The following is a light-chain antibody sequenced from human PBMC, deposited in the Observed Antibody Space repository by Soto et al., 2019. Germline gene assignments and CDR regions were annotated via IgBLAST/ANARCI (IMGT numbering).Light chain of an antibody. J-gene: IGKJ3*01. CDR2: NSS. CDR1: QTINRY. Sequence: IQMTQSPSSLSASVGDRVTITCRASQTINRYLHWYQQKPGKAPKLLIYNSSNLQSGVTSSFSGSGSATDFTLTISTLQPEDFATYYCQHGGAFGPGTKVDIK. CDR3: QHGGA. V-gene: IGKV1-39*01.